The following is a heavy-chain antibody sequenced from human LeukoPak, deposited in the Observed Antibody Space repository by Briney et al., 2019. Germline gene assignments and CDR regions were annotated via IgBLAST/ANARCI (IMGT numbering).Heavy chain of an antibody. Sequence: SETLSLTCTVSGGSVNSGSYYWDWIRQPPGKGLEWIGYIYYSGSTNYNPSLKSRVTISVDTSKNQFSLKLSSVTAADTAVYYCASFRFLEWSYYYYGMDVWGQGTTVTVSS. CDR2: IYYSGST. V-gene: IGHV4-61*01. D-gene: IGHD3-3*01. CDR3: ASFRFLEWSYYYYGMDV. J-gene: IGHJ6*02. CDR1: GGSVNSGSYY.